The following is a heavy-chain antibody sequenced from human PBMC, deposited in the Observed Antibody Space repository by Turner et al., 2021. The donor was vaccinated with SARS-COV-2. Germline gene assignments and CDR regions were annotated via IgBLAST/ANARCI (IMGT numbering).Heavy chain of an antibody. J-gene: IGHJ3*02. CDR1: GFTFSSYA. D-gene: IGHD3-22*01. CDR2: ISYDGSNK. Sequence: QVQLVESGGGVVQPGRSLRLSCAASGFTFSSYAMHWVRQAPGKGLEWVAVISYDGSNKYYADSVKGRFTISRDNSKNALYLQMNSLRAEDTAVYYCARAHTMIVVVITRYDAFDIWGQGTMVTVSS. V-gene: IGHV3-30*04. CDR3: ARAHTMIVVVITRYDAFDI.